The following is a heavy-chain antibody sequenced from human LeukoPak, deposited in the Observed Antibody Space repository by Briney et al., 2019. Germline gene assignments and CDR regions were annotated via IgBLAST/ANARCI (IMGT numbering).Heavy chain of an antibody. V-gene: IGHV1-18*01. J-gene: IGHJ4*02. D-gene: IGHD1-26*01. CDR3: ARWDGSYCQVY. CDR2: ISAYNGDT. CDR1: GYTFTSFG. Sequence: ASVKVSCKASGYTFTSFGINWVRQAPGQGLEWMGWISAYNGDTNYAQKVQGRVSLTTDTSTSTAYMELRSLRSDDTAVYYCARWDGSYCQVYWGQGTLVTVSS.